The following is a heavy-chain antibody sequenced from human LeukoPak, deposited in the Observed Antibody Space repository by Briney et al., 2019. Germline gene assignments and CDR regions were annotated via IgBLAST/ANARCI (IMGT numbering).Heavy chain of an antibody. J-gene: IGHJ4*02. CDR1: GFTFTTYG. CDR2: ISFDGSMK. Sequence: PGGSLRLSCAASGFTFTTYGMHWVRQAPGKGLEWVAFISFDGSMKFYADSVKGRFTISRDNSKNTLHLHMNSLRAEDTAVYYCARDDSGGDYFDYWGQGTLVSVSS. D-gene: IGHD3-16*01. CDR3: ARDDSGGDYFDY. V-gene: IGHV3-30*03.